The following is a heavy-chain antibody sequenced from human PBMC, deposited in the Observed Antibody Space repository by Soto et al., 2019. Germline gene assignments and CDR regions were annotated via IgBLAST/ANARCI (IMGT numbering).Heavy chain of an antibody. CDR2: IYYSGST. D-gene: IGHD3-9*01. J-gene: IGHJ4*02. CDR3: ARVSGDILTGYLDY. CDR1: GGSISSGGYY. V-gene: IGHV4-31*03. Sequence: SETLSLTCTVSGGSISSGGYYWSWIRQHPGKGLEWIGYIYYSGSTYYNPSLKSRVTISVDTSKNQFSLKLSSVTAADTAVYYCARVSGDILTGYLDYWGQGTLVTVS.